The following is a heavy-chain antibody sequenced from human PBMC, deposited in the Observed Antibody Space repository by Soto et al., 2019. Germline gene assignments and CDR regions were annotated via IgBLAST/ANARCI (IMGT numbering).Heavy chain of an antibody. CDR1: GGSFSGYY. J-gene: IGHJ6*02. CDR2: INHSGTT. V-gene: IGHV4-34*01. CDR3: ARVTGRYYYGMDV. Sequence: PSETLSLTCAVYGGSFSGYYWSWIRQPPGKGLEWIGEINHSGTTNNNPSLKSRVTISVDTSKNQFSLKLSSVTAAYTAVYYCARVTGRYYYGMDVWGQGTTVTVSS.